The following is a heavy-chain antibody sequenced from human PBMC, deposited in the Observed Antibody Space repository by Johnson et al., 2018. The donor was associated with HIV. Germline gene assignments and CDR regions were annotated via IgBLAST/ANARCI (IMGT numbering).Heavy chain of an antibody. CDR3: AKYLGTHIVGAEGAFDI. Sequence: QVQLVESGGGLVKPGGSPRLSCAAPGFTFSIYAMHWVRQAPGTGLEGVAVISFAGSNKYYADSVKGRFPIARDNSKNTLYLQRNSLRTEDTAVYYCAKYLGTHIVGAEGAFDIWGQGTMVTVSS. J-gene: IGHJ3*02. CDR2: ISFAGSNK. D-gene: IGHD1-26*01. CDR1: GFTFSIYA. V-gene: IGHV3-30-3*02.